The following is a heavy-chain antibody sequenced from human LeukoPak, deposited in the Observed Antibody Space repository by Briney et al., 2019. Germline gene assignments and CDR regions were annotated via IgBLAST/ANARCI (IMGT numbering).Heavy chain of an antibody. CDR1: GGSISSNY. D-gene: IGHD3-22*01. V-gene: IGHV4-59*08. J-gene: IGHJ4*02. CDR3: ARGFYDSSGYSTPFDF. CDR2: IYYSGST. Sequence: SETLSLTCTVSGGSISSNYWSWIRQPPGKGLEGIGYIYYSGSTNYNPSLKGRVTISVHTSNNQFSLNLSSVTAADTALYYCARGFYDSSGYSTPFDFWGQGTLVTVSS.